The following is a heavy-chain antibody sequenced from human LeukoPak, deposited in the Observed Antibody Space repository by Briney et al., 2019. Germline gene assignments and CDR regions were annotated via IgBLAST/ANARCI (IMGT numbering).Heavy chain of an antibody. CDR1: GGSISSGGYY. D-gene: IGHD4-17*01. CDR3: ARDHDYGDYSYGMDV. CDR2: IYYSGST. Sequence: PSETLSITCTVSGGSISSGGYYWSWIRQHPGKGLEWIGYIYYSGSTYYNPSLKSRVTISVDTSKNQFSLKLSSVTAADTAVYYCARDHDYGDYSYGMDVWGQGTTVTVSS. J-gene: IGHJ6*02. V-gene: IGHV4-31*03.